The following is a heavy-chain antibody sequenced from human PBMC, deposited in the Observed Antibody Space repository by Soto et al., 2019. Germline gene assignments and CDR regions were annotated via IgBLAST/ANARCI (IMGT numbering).Heavy chain of an antibody. D-gene: IGHD3-10*01. CDR3: ARDGLLWFGELYPSDYYYYGMDV. V-gene: IGHV3-21*01. J-gene: IGHJ6*02. CDR2: ISSSSSYI. CDR1: VLTSRSKT. Sequence: GGSLQLSLAPYVLTSRSKTLTWARQAPGRGREWVSSISSSSSYIYYADSVKGRFTISRDNAKNSLYLQMNSLRAEDTAVYYCARDGLLWFGELYPSDYYYYGMDVWGQGTTVTVSS.